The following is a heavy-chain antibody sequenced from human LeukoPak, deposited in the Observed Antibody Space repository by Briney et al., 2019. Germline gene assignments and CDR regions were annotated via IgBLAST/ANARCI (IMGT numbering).Heavy chain of an antibody. D-gene: IGHD3-16*01. V-gene: IGHV3-23*01. CDR3: AKGLSSWGGEYYFDY. J-gene: IGHJ4*02. CDR2: ISGSGGST. Sequence: GGSLRLSCAASGFTFSNYAMSWVRQAPGKGLECVSAISGSGGSTYYADSVKGRFTISRDNSKNTLYLQMNSLRAEDTAVYYCAKGLSSWGGEYYFDYWGKGPLVTVSS. CDR1: GFTFSNYA.